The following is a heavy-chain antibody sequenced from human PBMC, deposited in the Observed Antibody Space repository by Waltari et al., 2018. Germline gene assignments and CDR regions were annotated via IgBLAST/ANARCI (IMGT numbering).Heavy chain of an antibody. Sequence: QITLKESGPTLVKPTQTLTLTCTFSGFSLSTSGVGLGWIRQPPGKALGWLALIYWKDDKRYRPSLTSRLTITKDTSKNQVVLTMTNMDPVDTATYYCAHRSTPITMIVGAPGGGWFDPWGQGTLVTVSS. CDR3: AHRSTPITMIVGAPGGGWFDP. CDR2: IYWKDDK. V-gene: IGHV2-5*01. D-gene: IGHD3-22*01. CDR1: GFSLSTSGVG. J-gene: IGHJ5*02.